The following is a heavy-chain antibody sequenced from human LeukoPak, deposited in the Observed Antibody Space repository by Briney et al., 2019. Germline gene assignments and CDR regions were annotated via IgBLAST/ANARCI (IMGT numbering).Heavy chain of an antibody. CDR3: ARDYGDHRVDY. V-gene: IGHV4-59*12. CDR1: GGSISSYF. Sequence: SETLSLTCTVSGGSISSYFWSWIRQPPGKGLEWIGYVDYSGSTNYNPSLKSRVTISVDTSKNQFSLKLSSVTAADTAVYYCARDYGDHRVDYWGQGTLVTVSS. CDR2: VDYSGST. D-gene: IGHD4-17*01. J-gene: IGHJ4*02.